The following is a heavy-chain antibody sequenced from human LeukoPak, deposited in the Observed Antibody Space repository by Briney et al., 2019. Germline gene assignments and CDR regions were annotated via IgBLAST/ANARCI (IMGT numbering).Heavy chain of an antibody. CDR3: AQIYTYGSSQFDY. J-gene: IGHJ4*02. CDR1: GFTFSNYE. Sequence: PGGSLRLSCAASGFTFSNYEMNWVRQAPGKGLEWVSYISSSDSTIYYADSVKGRFTISRDNAKNSLYLQMNSLRAEDTAVYYCAQIYTYGSSQFDYWGQGTLVTVSS. D-gene: IGHD5-18*01. V-gene: IGHV3-48*03. CDR2: ISSSDSTI.